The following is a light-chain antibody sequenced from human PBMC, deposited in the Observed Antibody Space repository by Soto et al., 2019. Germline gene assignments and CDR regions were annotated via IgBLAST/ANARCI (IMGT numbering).Light chain of an antibody. Sequence: EIVMTQSPATLPVSPGERPTLSRRANQSVSSNLAWYQQKPGQPPRLLIYDASTGATGIPARFSGGGSGADFTLTISRLEPEDFAVYYCQQFSVYPLTFGGGTKVDIK. CDR1: QSVSSN. CDR2: DAS. V-gene: IGKV3D-15*01. J-gene: IGKJ4*01. CDR3: QQFSVYPLT.